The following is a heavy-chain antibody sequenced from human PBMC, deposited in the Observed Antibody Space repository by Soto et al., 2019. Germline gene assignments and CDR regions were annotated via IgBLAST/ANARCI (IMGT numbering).Heavy chain of an antibody. Sequence: QVHLVQSGAEVKKPGASVKVSCKGSGYGFTTYGITWVRQAPGQGLEWMAWISAHNGNTNYAQKLQGRVTVTRDTSTSTAYMGLRSLRSDDTAVYYCARGRYGDYWGQGALVTGSS. V-gene: IGHV1-18*01. CDR3: ARGRYGDY. CDR1: GYGFTTYG. J-gene: IGHJ4*02. D-gene: IGHD1-1*01. CDR2: ISAHNGNT.